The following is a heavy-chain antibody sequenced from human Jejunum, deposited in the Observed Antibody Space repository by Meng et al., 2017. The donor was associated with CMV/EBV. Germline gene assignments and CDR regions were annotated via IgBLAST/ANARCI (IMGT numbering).Heavy chain of an antibody. CDR1: GFTFSNYD. Sequence: SCAVSGFTFSNYDMNWVRQAPGKGLEWVSHIASSGSDIYYVDSVKGRFTTSRDNARNSLYLQMNSLTVEDTAVYYCARVFDVWGQGTLVTVSS. CDR3: ARVFDV. J-gene: IGHJ4*02. V-gene: IGHV3-48*03. CDR2: IASSGSDI.